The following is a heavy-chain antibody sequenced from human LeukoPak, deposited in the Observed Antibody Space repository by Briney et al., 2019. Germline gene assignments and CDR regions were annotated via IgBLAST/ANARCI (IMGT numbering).Heavy chain of an antibody. Sequence: GGSLRLSCAASGFTFSTYSMNWVRQAPGKGLEWVSYISSSSSTTFYADSVKGRFTISRDNAKNSLYLQMNSLRDEDTAVYYCARDRYYGSGNYQLFGGSFDYWGQGTLVTVSS. CDR2: ISSSSSTT. V-gene: IGHV3-48*02. CDR1: GFTFSTYS. CDR3: ARDRYYGSGNYQLFGGSFDY. J-gene: IGHJ4*02. D-gene: IGHD3-10*01.